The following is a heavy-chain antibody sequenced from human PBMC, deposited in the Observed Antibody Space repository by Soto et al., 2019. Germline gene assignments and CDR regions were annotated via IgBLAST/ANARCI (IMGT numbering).Heavy chain of an antibody. J-gene: IGHJ6*04. CDR1: GFTCSIAS. Sequence: EVQLLESGGGLVQPGGSLRLSCAASGFTCSIASMTWVRQAPGQGLEWVSVISGSGVNTYDADSVEGRCTVSRDNSKNTMSLQMSSLRVEDTAVYDCAKSVGGINFYYAVDVWGGGTTVPAPS. CDR2: ISGSGVNT. V-gene: IGHV3-23*01. D-gene: IGHD2-15*01. CDR3: AKSVGGINFYYAVDV.